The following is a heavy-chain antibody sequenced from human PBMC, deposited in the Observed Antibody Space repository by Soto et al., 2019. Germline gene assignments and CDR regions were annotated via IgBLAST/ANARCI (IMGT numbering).Heavy chain of an antibody. V-gene: IGHV3-21*03. D-gene: IGHD3-22*01. J-gene: IGHJ3*02. CDR2: ISSSTTYI. CDR1: RFTFSSYT. Sequence: EVQLVESGGGLVKPGGSLRLSCSASRFTFSSYTMNWVRQAPGKGLEWVSSISSSTTYIYYADSVKGRFTISRDNAKNSLYLQVNSLRAEDTAVYYCARDFDSGGYYGPVGAFDIWGQGTMVTVSS. CDR3: ARDFDSGGYYGPVGAFDI.